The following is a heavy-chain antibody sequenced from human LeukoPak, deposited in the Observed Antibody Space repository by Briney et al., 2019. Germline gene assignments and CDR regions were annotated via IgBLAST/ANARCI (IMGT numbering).Heavy chain of an antibody. CDR1: GGSISSSSYY. J-gene: IGHJ3*02. D-gene: IGHD3-10*01. CDR2: IYYSGST. CDR3: ARHLPRRRGSGSYYAFDI. Sequence: SETLSLTCTVSGGSISSSSYYWGWIRQPPGKGLEWIGSIYYSGSTYYNPSLKSRVTISVDTSKNQFSLKLSSVTAADTAVYYCARHLPRRRGSGSYYAFDIWGQGTMVTVSS. V-gene: IGHV4-39*01.